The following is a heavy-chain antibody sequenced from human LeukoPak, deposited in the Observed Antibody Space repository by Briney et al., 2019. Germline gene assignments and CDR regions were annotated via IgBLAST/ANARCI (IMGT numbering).Heavy chain of an antibody. V-gene: IGHV4-30-2*01. CDR1: GGSISSGGYY. Sequence: SQTLSLTCTVSGGSISSGGYYWSWIRQPPGKGLEWIGYIYHSGSTYYNPSLKSRVTISVDRSKNQFSLKLSSVTAADTAVYYCARETMGVDIVATGHYFDYWGQGTLVTVSS. CDR3: ARETMGVDIVATGHYFDY. J-gene: IGHJ4*02. D-gene: IGHD5-12*01. CDR2: IYHSGST.